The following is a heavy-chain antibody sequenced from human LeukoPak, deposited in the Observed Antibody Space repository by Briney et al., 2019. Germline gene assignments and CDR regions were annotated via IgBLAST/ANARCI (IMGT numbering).Heavy chain of an antibody. D-gene: IGHD2-2*01. CDR1: GFSLSTSGVG. CDR2: IYWNDDK. Sequence: SGPTLVNPTQTLTLTCTFSGFSLSTSGVGVGWIRQPPGKALEWLALIYWNDDKRYSPSLKSRLTITKDTSKNQVVLTMTNMDPVDTARYYCAHSWGYCSSTSCYEDFDPWDQGTLVTVSS. J-gene: IGHJ5*02. V-gene: IGHV2-5*01. CDR3: AHSWGYCSSTSCYEDFDP.